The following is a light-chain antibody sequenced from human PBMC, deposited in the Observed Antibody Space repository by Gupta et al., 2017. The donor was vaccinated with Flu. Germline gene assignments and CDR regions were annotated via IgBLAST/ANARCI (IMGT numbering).Light chain of an antibody. V-gene: IGLV3-21*02. CDR1: KIGTKS. Sequence: SYVLTQPPSVSVAPGQPAKITRGGNKIGTKSVHWYQHKAGQAPVWVVYDDSDRSSGVPERFAASNSGDTATLTISEVEAGDEAGYYGQVWINSAEKGVFGGGTQLTVL. CDR3: QVWINSAEKGV. CDR2: DDS. J-gene: IGLJ3*02.